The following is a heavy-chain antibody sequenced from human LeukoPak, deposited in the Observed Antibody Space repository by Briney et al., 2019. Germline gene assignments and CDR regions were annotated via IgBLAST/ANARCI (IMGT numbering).Heavy chain of an antibody. Sequence: PSETLSLTCTVSGGSISSSNYYWAWIRQPPGKGLEWIGYIYYSGSTNYNPSLKGRVTISVDTSKNQFSLKLSSVTAADTAVYYCARVRGRITIFGVADTMFDYWGQGTLVTVSS. J-gene: IGHJ4*02. D-gene: IGHD3-3*01. V-gene: IGHV4-30-4*08. CDR1: GGSISSSNYY. CDR3: ARVRGRITIFGVADTMFDY. CDR2: IYYSGST.